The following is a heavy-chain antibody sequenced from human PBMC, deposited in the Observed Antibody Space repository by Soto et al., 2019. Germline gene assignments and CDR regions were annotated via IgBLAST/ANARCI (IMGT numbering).Heavy chain of an antibody. Sequence: GGSLRLSCAASGFTFTNYPMSWVRHAPGKGLEWVSGISSSGASTYYADSVKGRFTISRDKSKYRLYLQMNSLRADDTAVYYCAKDQARVAVCTFDYWGQGTLVTVSS. D-gene: IGHD3-16*01. CDR2: ISSSGAST. V-gene: IGHV3-23*01. J-gene: IGHJ4*02. CDR3: AKDQARVAVCTFDY. CDR1: GFTFTNYP.